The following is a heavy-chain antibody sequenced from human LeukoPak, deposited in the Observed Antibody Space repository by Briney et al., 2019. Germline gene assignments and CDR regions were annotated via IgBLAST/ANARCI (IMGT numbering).Heavy chain of an antibody. Sequence: ASVTVSFKASGGTFTSYAISWVRQAPGQGLEWMGGIIPIFGTANYAQKFQGRVTITADESTSTAYMELSSLRSEDTAVYYCARDGSGYCSGGSCYPAFDYWGQGTLVTVSS. CDR3: ARDGSGYCSGGSCYPAFDY. D-gene: IGHD2-15*01. CDR1: GGTFTSYA. V-gene: IGHV1-69*13. CDR2: IIPIFGTA. J-gene: IGHJ4*02.